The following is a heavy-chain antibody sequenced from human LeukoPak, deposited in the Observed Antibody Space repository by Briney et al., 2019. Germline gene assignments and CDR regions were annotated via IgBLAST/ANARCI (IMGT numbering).Heavy chain of an antibody. J-gene: IGHJ4*02. CDR3: ARANGGWFGELLFDY. Sequence: ASVKVSRKASGYTFTGYYMHWVRQAPGQGLEWMGWINPNSGGTNYAQKFQGRVTMTRDTSISTAYMELSRLRSDDTAVYYCARANGGWFGELLFDYWGQGTLVTVSS. CDR2: INPNSGGT. V-gene: IGHV1-2*02. D-gene: IGHD3-10*01. CDR1: GYTFTGYY.